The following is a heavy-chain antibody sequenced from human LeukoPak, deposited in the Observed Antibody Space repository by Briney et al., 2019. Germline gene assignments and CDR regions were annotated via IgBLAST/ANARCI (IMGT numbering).Heavy chain of an antibody. CDR1: GYTFTAFY. D-gene: IGHD4-17*01. CDR2: INPNSGGT. CDR3: ARAHYGDYGGYYFDY. Sequence: ASVKVSCKASGYTFTAFYMHWVRQAPGQGLEWMGWINPNSGGTNYAQKFQGWVTMTRDTSISTAYMELSRLRSDDTAVYYCARAHYGDYGGYYFDYWGQGTLVTVSS. J-gene: IGHJ4*02. V-gene: IGHV1-2*04.